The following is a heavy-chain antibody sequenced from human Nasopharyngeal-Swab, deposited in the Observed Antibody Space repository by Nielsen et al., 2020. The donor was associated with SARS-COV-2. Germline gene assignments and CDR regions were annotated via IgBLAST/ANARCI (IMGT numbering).Heavy chain of an antibody. V-gene: IGHV3-43*01. CDR3: AKDSYSSGWIDY. CDR1: GFSFDDYT. D-gene: IGHD6-19*01. CDR2: ISWDGGNT. Sequence: GESLKISCAASGFSFDDYTMHWVRQAPGKGLEWVSLISWDGGNTYYADSVRGRFTISRDNSKNSLYLQMNSLRTEDTALYYCAKDSYSSGWIDYWGQGNLVTVSS. J-gene: IGHJ4*02.